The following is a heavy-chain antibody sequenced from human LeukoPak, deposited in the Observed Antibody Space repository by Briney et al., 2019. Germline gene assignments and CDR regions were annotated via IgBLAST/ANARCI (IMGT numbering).Heavy chain of an antibody. V-gene: IGHV4-31*03. CDR1: GGSISSGGYY. J-gene: IGHJ5*02. CDR2: IYYSGST. Sequence: SETLSLTCTVSGGSISSGGYYWSWIRQHPGKGLEWIGYIYYSGSTYYNPSLKSRVTISVDTSKNHFSLKLSSVTAADTAVYYCARTYMTSARFDPWSQGTLVTVSS. CDR3: ARTYMTSARFDP. D-gene: IGHD2-21*02.